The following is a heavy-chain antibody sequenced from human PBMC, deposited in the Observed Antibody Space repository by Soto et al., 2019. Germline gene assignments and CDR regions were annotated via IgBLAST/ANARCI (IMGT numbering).Heavy chain of an antibody. CDR2: MNPNSGNT. D-gene: IGHD2-15*01. J-gene: IGHJ4*02. V-gene: IGHV1-8*01. CDR1: GYTFTSYD. Sequence: ASVKISCKASGYTFTSYDINWVRQATGQGLEWMGWMNPNSGNTGYAQKFQGRVTMTRNTSISTAYMELSSLRSEDTAVDYCARGVQYCSGGSCYEDYWGQGTLVTVSS. CDR3: ARGVQYCSGGSCYEDY.